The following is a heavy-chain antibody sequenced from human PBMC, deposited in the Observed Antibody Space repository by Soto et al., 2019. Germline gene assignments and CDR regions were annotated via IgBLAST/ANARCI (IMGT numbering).Heavy chain of an antibody. D-gene: IGHD2-15*01. J-gene: IGHJ4*02. CDR3: AREYCSGRSCYYLDY. Sequence: QVQLVESGGGVVQPGRSLRLSCAASGFTFRSYAMHWVRQAPGKGLEWVAVISYDGSNKYYADSVKGRFTISRDNSKNTLYLQMNSLRTEDTAVFYWAREYCSGRSCYYLDYWGQGTLVTVSS. CDR1: GFTFRSYA. CDR2: ISYDGSNK. V-gene: IGHV3-30-3*01.